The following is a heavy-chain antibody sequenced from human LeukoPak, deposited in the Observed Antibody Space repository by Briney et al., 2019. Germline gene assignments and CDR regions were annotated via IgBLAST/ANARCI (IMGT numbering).Heavy chain of an antibody. CDR1: GFTFSSYA. V-gene: IGHV3-23*01. CDR2: ISGSGGST. CDR3: AKALDPTLGWRAFDI. Sequence: GGSLRLSCAASGFTFSSYAMSWVRQAPGKGLEWVSAISGSGGSTYYADSVKGRLTISRDNSKNTLYLQMNSLRAEDTAVYYCAKALDPTLGWRAFDIWGQGTMVTVSS. D-gene: IGHD6-19*01. J-gene: IGHJ3*02.